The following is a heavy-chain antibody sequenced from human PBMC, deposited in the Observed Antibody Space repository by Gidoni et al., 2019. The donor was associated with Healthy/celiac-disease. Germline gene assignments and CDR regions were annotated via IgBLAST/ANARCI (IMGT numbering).Heavy chain of an antibody. CDR2: ISSNGGST. Sequence: EVQLVESGGGLVQPGGSLRLSCSASGFTFSSYAMHWVRQAPGKGLEYVSAISSNGGSTYYADSVKGRFTISRDNSKNTLYLQMSSLRAEDTAVYYCVKPLPIVGDLHYYYGMDVWGQGTTVTVSS. V-gene: IGHV3-64D*06. D-gene: IGHD1-26*01. CDR3: VKPLPIVGDLHYYYGMDV. J-gene: IGHJ6*02. CDR1: GFTFSSYA.